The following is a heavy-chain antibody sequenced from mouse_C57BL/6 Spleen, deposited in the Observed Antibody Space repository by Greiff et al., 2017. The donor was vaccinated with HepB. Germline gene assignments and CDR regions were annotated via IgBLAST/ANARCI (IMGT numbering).Heavy chain of an antibody. J-gene: IGHJ2*01. V-gene: IGHV1-55*01. CDR3: ASKERYRLWFDY. D-gene: IGHD1-1*02. CDR2: IYPGSGST. CDR1: GYTFTSYW. Sequence: QVQLQQPGAELVKPGASVKMSCKASGYTFTSYWITWVKQRPGQGLEWIGDIYPGSGSTNYNEKFKSKATLTVDRSSSTAYMQLSSLTSEDSAVFYCASKERYRLWFDYWGQGTTLTVSS.